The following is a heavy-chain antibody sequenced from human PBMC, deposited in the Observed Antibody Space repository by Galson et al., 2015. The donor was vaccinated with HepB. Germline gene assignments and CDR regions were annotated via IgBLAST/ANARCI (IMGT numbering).Heavy chain of an antibody. Sequence: TLSLTCTVSGASVTSVGYYWSWIRQPAGKGLEWIGHIYNSGTTNYNPSLRSRVTMSVDTSKNQFSLNLNSVTAADTAVYYCVRDRVLGVVVPADSYYYYCMDVWGTGTTVTVSS. D-gene: IGHD2-2*01. CDR3: VRDRVLGVVVPADSYYYYCMDV. CDR1: GASVTSVGYY. J-gene: IGHJ6*03. V-gene: IGHV4-61*09. CDR2: IYNSGTT.